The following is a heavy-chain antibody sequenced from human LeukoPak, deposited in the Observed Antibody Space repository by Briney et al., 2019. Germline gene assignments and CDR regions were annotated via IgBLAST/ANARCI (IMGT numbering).Heavy chain of an antibody. D-gene: IGHD2-21*02. V-gene: IGHV3-23*01. CDR1: GFTFSSYS. CDR2: ITYSSGNT. CDR3: AKDGTGCGGDCYSDY. Sequence: PGGSLRLSCAASGFTFSSYSMSWFRQAPGKGLEWVSAITYSSGNTYYADSVKGRFTISRDNSMNTLYLQMNSLRAEDTALYYCAKDGTGCGGDCYSDYWGQGTLVTVSS. J-gene: IGHJ4*02.